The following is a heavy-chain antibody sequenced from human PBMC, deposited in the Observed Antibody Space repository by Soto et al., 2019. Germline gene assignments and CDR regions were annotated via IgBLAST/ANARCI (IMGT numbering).Heavy chain of an antibody. CDR2: IFYSGST. Sequence: PSETMSLTCSVAGGYISSSSYYWGWISQPPGKGLEWIGSIFYSGSTYYKAYLKSRVTISVDTSKNHFSLKLSSVTAAHTSFYYCAISSVYADCFAPLVQGMLVTVSS. CDR3: AISSVYADCFAP. D-gene: IGHD3-22*01. CDR1: GGYISSSSYY. J-gene: IGHJ5*02. V-gene: IGHV4-39*07.